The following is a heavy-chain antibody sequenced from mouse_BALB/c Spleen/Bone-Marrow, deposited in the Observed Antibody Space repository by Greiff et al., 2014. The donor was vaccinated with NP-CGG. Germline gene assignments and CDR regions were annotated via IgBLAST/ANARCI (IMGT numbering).Heavy chain of an antibody. CDR3: ARSGKVRNAMDY. CDR1: GYTFTDHA. D-gene: IGHD2-14*01. CDR2: ISGYYGDA. V-gene: IGHV1S137*01. J-gene: IGHJ4*01. Sequence: SGAKLVRPGVSVKISCKGSGYTFTDHATHWVKRSHAKSLEWIGLISGYYGDAIYNQKFKGKATMTVDKSSSTAYMELARLTSEDSAIYYCARSGKVRNAMDYWGQGTSVTVSS.